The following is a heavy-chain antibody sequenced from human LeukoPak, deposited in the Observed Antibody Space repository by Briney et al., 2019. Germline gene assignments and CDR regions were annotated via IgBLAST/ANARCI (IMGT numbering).Heavy chain of an antibody. J-gene: IGHJ6*02. V-gene: IGHV3-30*04. CDR1: GFTFSSYA. Sequence: GGSLRLSCAASGFTFSSYAMHWVRQAPGKGLEWVAVISYDGSNKYYADSVKGRSTISRDNSKNTLYLQMNSLRAEDTAVYYCARDWGDCGGDCYSSSDYYYGMDVWGQGTTVTVSS. CDR3: ARDWGDCGGDCYSSSDYYYGMDV. CDR2: ISYDGSNK. D-gene: IGHD2-21*02.